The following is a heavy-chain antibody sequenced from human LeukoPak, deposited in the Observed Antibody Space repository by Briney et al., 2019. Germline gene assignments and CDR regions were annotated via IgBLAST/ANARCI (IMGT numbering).Heavy chain of an antibody. CDR2: IYYSGST. CDR3: ARAGTGPYFDY. Sequence: SETLSLTCTVSGGSISSYYWSWIRQPPGKGLEWIGYIYYSGSTNYNPSLKSRVTISVDTSKNQFSLKLSSVTAADTAVYYCARAGTGPYFDYWGQGTLVTVSS. CDR1: GGSISSYY. J-gene: IGHJ4*02. V-gene: IGHV4-59*01. D-gene: IGHD7-27*01.